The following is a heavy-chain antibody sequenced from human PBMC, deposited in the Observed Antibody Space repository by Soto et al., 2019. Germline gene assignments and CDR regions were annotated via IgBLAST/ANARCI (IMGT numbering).Heavy chain of an antibody. Sequence: SVKVSCKASGGTFSSYTISWVRQAPGQGLEWMGRIIPILGIANYPQKFQGRVTITADKSTSTAYMELSSLRSEDTAVYYCARAPNSGYDLLYFDYWGQGTLVTVSS. J-gene: IGHJ4*02. CDR1: GGTFSSYT. CDR3: ARAPNSGYDLLYFDY. D-gene: IGHD5-12*01. CDR2: IIPILGIA. V-gene: IGHV1-69*02.